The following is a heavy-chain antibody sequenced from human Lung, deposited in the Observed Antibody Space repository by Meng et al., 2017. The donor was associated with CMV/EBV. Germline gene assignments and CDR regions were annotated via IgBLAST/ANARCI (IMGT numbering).Heavy chain of an antibody. Sequence: ESXKISXAASGFTFSSYWMHWVRQAPRKGLVWVSRINSDGSSTSYADSVKGRFTISRDNAKNTLYLQMNSLRAEDTAVYYCARDKVRYYDFWSGYGGMDVWGQGTTVXVSS. CDR1: GFTFSSYW. CDR2: INSDGSST. D-gene: IGHD3-3*01. CDR3: ARDKVRYYDFWSGYGGMDV. J-gene: IGHJ6*02. V-gene: IGHV3-74*01.